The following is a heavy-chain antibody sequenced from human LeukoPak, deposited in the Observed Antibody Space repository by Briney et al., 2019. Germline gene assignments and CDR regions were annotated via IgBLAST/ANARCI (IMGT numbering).Heavy chain of an antibody. CDR3: ARTGSGGATSYSNWFDP. V-gene: IGHV4-59*01. CDR2: IYYSGST. D-gene: IGHD2-15*01. Sequence: PSETLSLTCTVSGGSICSYYWSWIRQPPGKGLEWIGYIYYSGSTNYNPSLKSRVTISVDTSKNQFSLKLSSVTAADTAVYYCARTGSGGATSYSNWFDPWGQGTLVTVSS. J-gene: IGHJ5*02. CDR1: GGSICSYY.